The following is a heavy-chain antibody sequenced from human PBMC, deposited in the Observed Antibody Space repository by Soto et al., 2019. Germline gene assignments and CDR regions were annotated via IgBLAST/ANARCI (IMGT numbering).Heavy chain of an antibody. CDR3: ARGDCSSTSCYSAFDI. CDR2: INPKSGNT. CDR1: GYSFSSND. V-gene: IGHV1-8*01. J-gene: IGHJ3*02. Sequence: GASVKVSCKASGYSFSSNDINWVRQATGQGLEWMGGINPKSGNTDYAQKFQGRVTITADKSTSTAYMELSSLRSEDTAVYYCARGDCSSTSCYSAFDIWGQGTMVTVSS. D-gene: IGHD2-2*02.